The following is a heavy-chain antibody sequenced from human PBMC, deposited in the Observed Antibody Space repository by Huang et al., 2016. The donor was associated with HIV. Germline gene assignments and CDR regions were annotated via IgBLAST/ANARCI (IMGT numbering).Heavy chain of an antibody. D-gene: IGHD3-22*01. CDR2: INRDGSST. J-gene: IGHJ4*02. Sequence: EVQLVESGGGLVQPGGSLRLSCAASGFSISSYWMHWVLQAPGKGLVWVIRINRDGSSTSYADSVKDRFTISRDNAKNTLYLQMNSLRAEDTAVYYCARDPRIQSWLNFFDYWGQGTLVSVSS. V-gene: IGHV3-74*01. CDR3: ARDPRIQSWLNFFDY. CDR1: GFSISSYW.